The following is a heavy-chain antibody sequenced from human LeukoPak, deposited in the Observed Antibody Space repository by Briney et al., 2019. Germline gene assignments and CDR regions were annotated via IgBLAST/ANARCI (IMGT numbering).Heavy chain of an antibody. D-gene: IGHD1-1*01. CDR1: GFTFSSYA. J-gene: IGHJ4*02. CDR3: ARATGGHYDY. V-gene: IGHV3-64*01. Sequence: GGSLRLSCAASGFTFSSYAMHWVRQAPGKGLEYVSAISSNGGSTYYANSVKGRFTISRDNSKNTLYLQMGSPRAEDMAVYYCARATGGHYDYWGQGTLVTVSS. CDR2: ISSNGGST.